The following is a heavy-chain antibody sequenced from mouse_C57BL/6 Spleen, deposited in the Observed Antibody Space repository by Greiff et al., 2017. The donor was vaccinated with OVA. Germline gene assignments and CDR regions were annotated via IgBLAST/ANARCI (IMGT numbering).Heavy chain of an antibody. Sequence: VQLQQSGAELVKPGASVKLSCTASGFNIKDYYMHWVKQRTEQGLEWIGRIDPEDGETKYAPTFQGKATITADTSSNTAYLQLSSLTSEDTAVYYCARASYGSSRYYFDDWGQGTTLTVSS. D-gene: IGHD1-1*01. CDR1: GFNIKDYY. V-gene: IGHV14-2*01. CDR3: ARASYGSSRYYFDD. J-gene: IGHJ2*01. CDR2: IDPEDGET.